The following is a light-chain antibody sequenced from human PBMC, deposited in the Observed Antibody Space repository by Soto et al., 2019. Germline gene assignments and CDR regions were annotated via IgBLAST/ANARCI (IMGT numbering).Light chain of an antibody. V-gene: IGKV3-20*01. CDR3: QQYSRLPYT. CDR2: GAS. J-gene: IGKJ2*01. Sequence: EIVLTQSPGILSLSPGERATLSCRASQTVSSTSLAWYQQKPGQDPRLLIYGASSWASGFPVRFTGSGSGTDFTLTISVVEPEDFAVYYCQQYSRLPYTFGQGTKLEIK. CDR1: QTVSSTS.